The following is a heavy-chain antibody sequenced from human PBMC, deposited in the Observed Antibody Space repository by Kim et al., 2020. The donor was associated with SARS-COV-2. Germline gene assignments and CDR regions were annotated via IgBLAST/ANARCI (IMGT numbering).Heavy chain of an antibody. CDR1: GFTFSSYS. D-gene: IGHD3-10*01. Sequence: GGSLRLSCAASGFTFSSYSMNWVRQAPGKGLEWVSSISSSSSYIYYADSVKGRFTISRDNAKNSLYLQMNSLRAEDTAVYYCARGSTDYYYGSGSYYIVFDYWGQGTLVTVSS. CDR2: ISSSSSYI. J-gene: IGHJ4*02. V-gene: IGHV3-21*01. CDR3: ARGSTDYYYGSGSYYIVFDY.